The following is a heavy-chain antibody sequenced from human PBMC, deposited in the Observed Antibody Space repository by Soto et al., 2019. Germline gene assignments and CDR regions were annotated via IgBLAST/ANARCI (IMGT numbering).Heavy chain of an antibody. CDR2: ISGGGITT. CDR1: GFTFSSYA. V-gene: IGHV3-23*01. CDR3: PKVPLAGPGY. J-gene: IGHJ4*02. Sequence: EVQLLQSGGGLVQPGGSLRLSCEVSGFTFSSYAMSWVRQAPGKGLEWVSAISGGGITTHYADSVKGRFTISRDNSNKTCYLQMTSRGVKDTAVYYFPKVPLAGPGYWGREPWSPSPQ.